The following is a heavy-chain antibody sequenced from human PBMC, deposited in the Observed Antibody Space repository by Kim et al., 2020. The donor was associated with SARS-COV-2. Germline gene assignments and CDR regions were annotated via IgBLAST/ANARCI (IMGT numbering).Heavy chain of an antibody. V-gene: IGHV7-4-1*02. CDR1: GYTFTNYP. Sequence: ASVKVSCKASGYTFTNYPMNWVRQAPGQGLEWMGWINTNTGNPTYAQGFTGRFVFSLDTSVSTAYLQISSLKAEDTAVYYCARVIAAALKEGFDYWGQGTLVTVSS. D-gene: IGHD6-13*01. J-gene: IGHJ4*02. CDR2: INTNTGNP. CDR3: ARVIAAALKEGFDY.